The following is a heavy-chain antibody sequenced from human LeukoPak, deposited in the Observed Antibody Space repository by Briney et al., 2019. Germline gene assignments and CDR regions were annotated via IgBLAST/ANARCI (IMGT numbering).Heavy chain of an antibody. D-gene: IGHD1-26*01. CDR1: GFTFSSHC. V-gene: IGHV3-48*01. CDR3: ARELGSYEGGYYGMDV. J-gene: IGHJ6*02. Sequence: GGSLRLSCAASGFTFSSHCMNWVRQAPGKGLEWVSYISSSSSTIYYADSVKGRFTISRDNAKNSLYLQMNSLRAEDTALYYCARELGSYEGGYYGMDVWGQGTTVTVSS. CDR2: ISSSSSTI.